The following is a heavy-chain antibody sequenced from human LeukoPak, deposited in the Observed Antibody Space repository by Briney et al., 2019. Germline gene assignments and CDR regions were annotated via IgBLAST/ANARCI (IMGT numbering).Heavy chain of an antibody. CDR1: GFRFDDYA. D-gene: IGHD3-22*01. J-gene: IGHJ4*02. V-gene: IGHV3-9*01. CDR3: TKDRPNYYESNGHYYRRDGDY. Sequence: GRSLRLSCAASGFRFDDYAMHWVRQVPGKGLEWVSGIDSNSRSIGYADSVKGRFTISRDNSKNTLYLQMNSLRAEDTAIYYCTKDRPNYYESNGHYYRRDGDYWGQGTLVTVSS. CDR2: IDSNSRSI.